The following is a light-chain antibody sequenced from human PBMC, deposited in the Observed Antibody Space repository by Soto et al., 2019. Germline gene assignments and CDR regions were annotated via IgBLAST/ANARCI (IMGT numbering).Light chain of an antibody. CDR1: QSINSKS. CDR2: TTS. Sequence: EIVLTQSPGTLSLSPGEGATVSCRVSQSINSKSLVWYQRKFGQAPRLLSYTTSTRATGIPDRFSGSGSGTDFPLSISVLEHEDVAVYYCQHCGGSFIFGPGTKVDFK. CDR3: QHCGGSFI. J-gene: IGKJ3*01. V-gene: IGKV3-20*01.